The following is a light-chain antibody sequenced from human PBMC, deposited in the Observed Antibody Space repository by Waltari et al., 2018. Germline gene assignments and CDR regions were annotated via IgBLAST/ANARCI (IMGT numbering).Light chain of an antibody. Sequence: PKKPGEATVLVIDKITERPSGIPGRFSGSNSGTSVTLTISGFQAGDEADYYCQSADISCSYRVFGGGTRLSVL. V-gene: IGLV3-25*03. CDR3: QSADISCSYRV. CDR2: KIT. J-gene: IGLJ2*01.